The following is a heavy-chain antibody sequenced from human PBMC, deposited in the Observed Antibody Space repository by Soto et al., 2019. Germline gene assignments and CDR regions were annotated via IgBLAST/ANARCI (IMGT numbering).Heavy chain of an antibody. Sequence: GGSLRLSCAASGFTFSNAWMNWVRQAPGKGLEWVGRIKSKTDGGTTDYAAPVKGRFTISRDDSKNTLYLQMNSLKTEDTAVYYCTTATDFWSGYRDYWGQGTLVTVSS. CDR1: GFTFSNAW. CDR2: IKSKTDGGTT. CDR3: TTATDFWSGYRDY. D-gene: IGHD3-3*01. V-gene: IGHV3-15*07. J-gene: IGHJ4*02.